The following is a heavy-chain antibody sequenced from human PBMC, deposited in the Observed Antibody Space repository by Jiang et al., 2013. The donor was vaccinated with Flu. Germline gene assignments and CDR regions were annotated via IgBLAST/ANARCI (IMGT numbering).Heavy chain of an antibody. Sequence: SLKSRVTISVDKSKNQFSLKLSSVTAADTAVYYCATGGYYYDSSGYSRYDYWGQGTLVTVSS. D-gene: IGHD3-22*01. V-gene: IGHV4-4*02. J-gene: IGHJ4*02. CDR3: ATGGYYYDSSGYSRYDY.